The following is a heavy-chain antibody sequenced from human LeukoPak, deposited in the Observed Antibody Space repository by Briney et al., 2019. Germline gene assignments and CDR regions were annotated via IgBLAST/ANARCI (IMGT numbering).Heavy chain of an antibody. CDR3: ARDRAAPSFDGYYYYMDV. CDR1: GYTFTSYG. Sequence: GASVKVSCKASGYTFTSYGISWVRQTPGQGLEWMGWISAYNGNTNYAQKLQGRVTMTTDTSTSTAYMELRSLRSDDTAVYYCARDRAAPSFDGYYYYMDVWGKGTTVTVSS. V-gene: IGHV1-18*01. J-gene: IGHJ6*03. D-gene: IGHD2-15*01. CDR2: ISAYNGNT.